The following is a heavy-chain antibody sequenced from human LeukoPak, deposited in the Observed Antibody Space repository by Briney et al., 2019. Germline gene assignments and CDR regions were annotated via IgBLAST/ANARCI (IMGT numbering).Heavy chain of an antibody. CDR3: ARGDSGSYPTSIGYYYMDV. D-gene: IGHD1-26*01. Sequence: ASVKVSCKASGYTFTSYGISWVRQAPGQGLEWMGWISAYNGNTNYAQKLQGRVTITTDESTSTAYMELSSLRSEDTAVYYCARGDSGSYPTSIGYYYMDVWGKGTTVTVSS. J-gene: IGHJ6*03. V-gene: IGHV1-18*01. CDR2: ISAYNGNT. CDR1: GYTFTSYG.